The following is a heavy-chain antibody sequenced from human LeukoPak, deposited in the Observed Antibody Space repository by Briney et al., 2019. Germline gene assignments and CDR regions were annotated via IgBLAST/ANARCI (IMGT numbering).Heavy chain of an antibody. CDR1: GFTFSSYT. Sequence: PGGSLRLSCAASGFTFSSYTIHWVRQAPGKGLEWVSTISSGSSYMYYADSMTGRFTISRGNAKNSLFLQMNSLRAEDTAVYYCARGLRDIPGADHYFYYGMEVWGQGTTVTVSS. CDR3: ARGLRDIPGADHYFYYGMEV. J-gene: IGHJ6*02. V-gene: IGHV3-21*01. CDR2: ISSGSSYM. D-gene: IGHD2-15*01.